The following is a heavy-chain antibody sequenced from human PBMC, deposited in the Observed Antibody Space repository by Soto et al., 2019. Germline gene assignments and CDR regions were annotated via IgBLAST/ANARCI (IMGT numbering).Heavy chain of an antibody. V-gene: IGHV4-31*03. CDR1: GGSLISGGYY. CDR2: IYYSGST. D-gene: IGHD3-10*01. J-gene: IGHJ3*02. CDR3: ARVGSYHSTAFDI. Sequence: SETLSLTCTVSGGSLISGGYYWSRIRQHPGKGLEWIGNIYYSGSTYYNPSLKSRVTISVDTSKNQFSLKLSSVTAADTAVYYCARVGSYHSTAFDIWGQGTMVTVSS.